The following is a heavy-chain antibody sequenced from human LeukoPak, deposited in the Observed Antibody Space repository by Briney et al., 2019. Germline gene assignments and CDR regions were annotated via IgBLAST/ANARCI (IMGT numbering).Heavy chain of an antibody. Sequence: SETLSLTCTVSGGSISSYYWSWIRQPPGKGLEWIGYIYYSGSTNYNPSLKSRVTISVDTSKIQFSLKLSSVTAADTAVYYCARTRYCSSTSCYADCWGQGTLVTVSS. J-gene: IGHJ4*02. CDR3: ARTRYCSSTSCYADC. CDR1: GGSISSYY. V-gene: IGHV4-59*01. D-gene: IGHD2-2*01. CDR2: IYYSGST.